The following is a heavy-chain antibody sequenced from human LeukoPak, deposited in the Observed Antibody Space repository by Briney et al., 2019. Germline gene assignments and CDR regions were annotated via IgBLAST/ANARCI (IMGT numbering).Heavy chain of an antibody. Sequence: XSETLSLTCAVSGGYVNRGTFFWTWIRKPPGKGLEWIGYISNSGSTNYHPSLKSRVTISSDTSKTQFTLKLTSVTAADTAVYYCARSPSXYRFDSWGQGXLXTXSS. CDR1: GGYVNRGTFF. V-gene: IGHV4-61*01. CDR2: ISNSGST. D-gene: IGHD6-19*01. J-gene: IGHJ4*02. CDR3: ARSPSXYRFDS.